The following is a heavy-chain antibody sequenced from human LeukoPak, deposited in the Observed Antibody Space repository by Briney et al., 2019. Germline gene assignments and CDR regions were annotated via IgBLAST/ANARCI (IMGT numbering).Heavy chain of an antibody. D-gene: IGHD3-10*01. V-gene: IGHV3-9*03. CDR1: GFTFEDYA. CDR2: ISWNSGSI. CDR3: AKSSGPGGYYYYMDV. Sequence: GGSLRLSCAASGFTFEDYAMHWVRQAPGKGLEWVSGISWNSGSIGYADSVKGRFTISRDNAKNSLYLQMNSLRAEDMALYYCAKSSGPGGYYYYMDVWGKGTTVTVSS. J-gene: IGHJ6*03.